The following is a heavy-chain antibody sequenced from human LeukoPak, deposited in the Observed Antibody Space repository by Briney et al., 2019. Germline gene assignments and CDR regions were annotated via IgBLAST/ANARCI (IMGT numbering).Heavy chain of an antibody. D-gene: IGHD2-8*02. J-gene: IGHJ6*02. Sequence: PSETLSFTCTVSGGSISSYYWSWIRQPPGKGLEWIGYIYYSGSTNYNPSLKSRVTISVDTSKNQFSLKLSSVTAADTAVYYCARDRLVVPYYYGMDVWGQGTTVTVSS. CDR1: GGSISSYY. V-gene: IGHV4-59*01. CDR2: IYYSGST. CDR3: ARDRLVVPYYYGMDV.